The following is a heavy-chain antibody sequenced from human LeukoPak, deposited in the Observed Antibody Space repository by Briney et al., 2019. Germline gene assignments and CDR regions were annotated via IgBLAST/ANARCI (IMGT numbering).Heavy chain of an antibody. Sequence: TGGSPRLSCAASGFTFSSYAMSWVRQAPGKGLEWVSAISGGGGSTYYADSVKGRFTISRDNSKNTLYLQMNSLRAEDTAVYFCAKSDSSGWYYFDYWGQGTLVTVSS. V-gene: IGHV3-23*01. D-gene: IGHD6-19*01. J-gene: IGHJ4*02. CDR3: AKSDSSGWYYFDY. CDR2: ISGGGGST. CDR1: GFTFSSYA.